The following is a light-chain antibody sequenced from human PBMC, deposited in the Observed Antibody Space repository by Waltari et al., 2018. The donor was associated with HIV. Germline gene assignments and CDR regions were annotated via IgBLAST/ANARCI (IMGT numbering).Light chain of an antibody. V-gene: IGKV2-28*01. CDR1: ESLIHSSGFNY. CDR2: WGS. J-gene: IGKJ4*01. Sequence: DLVMTQSPLSLPVTPGEPASISCRSSESLIHSSGFNYLDWYLQKEGRPPQLLIYWGSNRASGVTDRFTGSGSGTEFTLKISRVEAEDVGIYFCMQSLQTPLTFGGGTKVEMK. CDR3: MQSLQTPLT.